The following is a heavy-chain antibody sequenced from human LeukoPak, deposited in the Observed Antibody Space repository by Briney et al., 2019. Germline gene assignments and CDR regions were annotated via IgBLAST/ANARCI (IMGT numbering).Heavy chain of an antibody. CDR3: AREGVEYSSSFGY. CDR2: IYYSGST. Sequence: SETLSLTCTVSGGSISSGDYYWSWIRQPPGKGMEWIGYIYYSGSTYYNPSLKSRVTISVDTSKNQFSLKLSSVTAADTAVDYCAREGVEYSSSFGYWGQGTLVTVSS. J-gene: IGHJ4*02. D-gene: IGHD6-6*01. CDR1: GGSISSGDYY. V-gene: IGHV4-30-4*08.